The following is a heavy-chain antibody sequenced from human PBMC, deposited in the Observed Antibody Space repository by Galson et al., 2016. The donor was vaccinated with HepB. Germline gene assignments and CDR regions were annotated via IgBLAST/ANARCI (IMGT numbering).Heavy chain of an antibody. CDR2: ISSDSSSI. CDR1: GFIFSRYN. CDR3: AREDYYYMDV. Sequence: SLRLSCAASGFIFSRYNINWVRQGLGKGLEWVSYISSDSSSISYADSVKGRLTISRDNAKNLVYLQMNSLRDEDTAVYYCAREDYYYMDVWGKGTTVTVSS. V-gene: IGHV3-48*02. J-gene: IGHJ6*03.